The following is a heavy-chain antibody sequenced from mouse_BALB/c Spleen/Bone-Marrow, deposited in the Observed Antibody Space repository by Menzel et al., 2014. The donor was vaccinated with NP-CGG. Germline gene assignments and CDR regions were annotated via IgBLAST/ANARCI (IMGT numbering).Heavy chain of an antibody. J-gene: IGHJ1*01. CDR2: IIPSSGRT. CDR1: GYTFXSYW. Sequence: VQLQQSGAELVKPGASVKLSCKASGYTFXSYWMHWVKQRPGQGLEWIGEIIPSSGRTNYNEKFKSKATLTVDKSSNTAYMQLSSLTSEDSAVYYCARWLLQYFDVWGAGTTVTVSS. D-gene: IGHD2-3*01. V-gene: IGHV1S81*02. CDR3: ARWLLQYFDV.